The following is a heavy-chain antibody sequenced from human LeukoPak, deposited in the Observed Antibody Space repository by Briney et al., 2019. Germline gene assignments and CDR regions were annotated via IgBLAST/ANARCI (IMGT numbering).Heavy chain of an antibody. CDR3: ARDLVGLGRRVVWQLVPDWFDP. CDR2: IYYTGST. J-gene: IGHJ5*02. V-gene: IGHV4-39*07. D-gene: IGHD6-6*01. Sequence: SETLSLTCTVSGDSISSYLYYWGWIRQPPGQGLEWIGSIYYTGSTYHSRSLKSRVVMWVDKSKNQFSLKLNSVTAADTAVYYCARDLVGLGRRVVWQLVPDWFDPWGQGTLVTVSS. CDR1: GDSISSYLYY.